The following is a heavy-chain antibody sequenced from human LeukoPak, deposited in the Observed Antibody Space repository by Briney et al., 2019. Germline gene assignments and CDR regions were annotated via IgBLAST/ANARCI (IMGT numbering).Heavy chain of an antibody. J-gene: IGHJ4*02. CDR2: TYYSGSP. CDR3: ARRHYGDYVDY. Sequence: KPSETLSLTCSVSGGSISSYYWSWIRQPPGRGLEWIGYTYYSGSPNYTPSLKSRVTISVDTSKNQFSLKMDSMTAADTAVYYCARRHYGDYVDYWGQGTLVTVSS. V-gene: IGHV4-59*01. CDR1: GGSISSYY. D-gene: IGHD4-17*01.